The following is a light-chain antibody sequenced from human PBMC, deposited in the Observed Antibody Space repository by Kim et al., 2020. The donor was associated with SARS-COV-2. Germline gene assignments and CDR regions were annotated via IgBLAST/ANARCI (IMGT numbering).Light chain of an antibody. V-gene: IGKV1-33*01. CDR1: QDISNY. Sequence: DIQMTQSPSSLSASVGDRVTITCQASQDISNYLNWYQQKPGKAPKLLIYDASNLETGVPSRFSGSGSGTEFTFTISSLQPEDIATYYCQQYDNHPRTFGGGTKVDIK. CDR2: DAS. CDR3: QQYDNHPRT. J-gene: IGKJ4*01.